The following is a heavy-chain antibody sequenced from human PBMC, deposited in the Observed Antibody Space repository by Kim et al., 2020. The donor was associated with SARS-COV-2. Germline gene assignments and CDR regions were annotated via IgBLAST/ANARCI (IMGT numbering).Heavy chain of an antibody. J-gene: IGHJ1*01. V-gene: IGHV3-23*01. CDR2: ISGSGGST. Sequence: GGSLRLSCAASGFTFSSYAMSWVRQAPGKGLEWVSAISGSGGSTYYADSVKGRFTISRDNSKNTLYLQMNSLRAEDTAVYYCAKDPTPGIVLRYFDWLSKARYCPHWGPSTLVTVSS. CDR3: AKDPTPGIVLRYFDWLSKARYCPH. D-gene: IGHD3-9*01. CDR1: GFTFSSYA.